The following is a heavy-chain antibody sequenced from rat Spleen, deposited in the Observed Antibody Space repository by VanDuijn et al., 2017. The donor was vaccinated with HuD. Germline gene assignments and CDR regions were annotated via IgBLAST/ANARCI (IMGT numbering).Heavy chain of an antibody. Sequence: QVQLKESGPGLVQPSQTLSLTCTVSGFSLTSDGVSWVRQPPGKGLEWIAAVSSGGNTYYDSTLKSRLSISRDTSKSQVSLKMNSRRTDDTAIYFCVRGFFVYGYTPAYWGQGVRVTVS. CDR2: VSSGGNT. CDR1: GFSLTSDG. CDR3: VRGFFVYGYTPAY. J-gene: IGHJ2*01. D-gene: IGHD1-9*01. V-gene: IGHV2S12*01.